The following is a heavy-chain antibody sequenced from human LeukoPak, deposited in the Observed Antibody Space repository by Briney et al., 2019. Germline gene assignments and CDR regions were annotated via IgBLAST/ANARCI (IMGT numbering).Heavy chain of an antibody. CDR2: INHSGGA. D-gene: IGHD4-17*01. CDR1: GGSFSGYY. J-gene: IGHJ4*02. V-gene: IGHV4-34*01. CDR3: ARGQGTVTTH. Sequence: SETLSPTCAVSGGSFSGYYWTWIRQPPRKGLEWIGEINHSGGANYNPSLKSRVTISLDTSKNQFSLKLSSVTAADTALYYCARGQGTVTTHWGQGTLVTVSS.